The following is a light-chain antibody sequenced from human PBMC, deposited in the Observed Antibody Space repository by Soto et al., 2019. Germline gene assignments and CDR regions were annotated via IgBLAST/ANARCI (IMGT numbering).Light chain of an antibody. Sequence: DIQLTQSPSTLSASVGDRVTITCRASHSVNSWLAWFQQKPGKAPKLLIYKASTLESGVPSRFGGSGSGTEFTLTISSLQPDDFGTYYCQQYNNYWTFGQGTKVEIK. CDR1: HSVNSW. CDR3: QQYNNYWT. CDR2: KAS. J-gene: IGKJ1*01. V-gene: IGKV1-5*03.